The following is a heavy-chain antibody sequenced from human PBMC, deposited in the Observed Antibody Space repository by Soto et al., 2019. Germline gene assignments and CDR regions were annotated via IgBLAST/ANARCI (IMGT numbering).Heavy chain of an antibody. D-gene: IGHD2-15*01. CDR3: AKEPMVGTEGYFQH. J-gene: IGHJ1*01. CDR2: ISGSGRTT. V-gene: IGHV3-23*01. CDR1: GFTFSSYG. Sequence: EVQLLESGGGLVQPGGSLRLSCAASGFTFSSYGMSWVRQAPGKGLEWVSAISGSGRTTYYADSVKGRFTISRDNSKNTLYLQMNSLRAEDTAVYYCAKEPMVGTEGYFQHWGQGTLVTVSS.